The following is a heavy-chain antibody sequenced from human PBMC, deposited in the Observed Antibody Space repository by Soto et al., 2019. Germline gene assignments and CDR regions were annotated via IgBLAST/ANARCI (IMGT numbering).Heavy chain of an antibody. J-gene: IGHJ6*03. CDR3: ATERAAAAYPLGYYYYMDV. Sequence: ASVKVSCKVSGYTLTELSMHWVRQAPGKGLEWMGGFDPEDGETIYAQKFQGRVTMTEDTSTDTAYMELSSLRSEDTAVYYCATERAAAAYPLGYYYYMDVWGKGTTVTVS. V-gene: IGHV1-24*01. D-gene: IGHD6-13*01. CDR1: GYTLTELS. CDR2: FDPEDGET.